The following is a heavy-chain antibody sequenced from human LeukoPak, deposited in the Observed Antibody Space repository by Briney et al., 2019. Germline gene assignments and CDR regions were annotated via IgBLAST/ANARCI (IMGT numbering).Heavy chain of an antibody. CDR3: ATGLGSWPFDY. CDR2: ISRGGSYI. Sequence: GGSLRLSCAASGFTFSDYTMNWVRQAPGKGLEWLSCISRGGSYIYYADSVKGRFTISRDNSKNTLYLQMNSLRAEDTAVYYCATGLGSWPFDYWGQGTLVTVSS. V-gene: IGHV3-21*04. CDR1: GFTFSDYT. J-gene: IGHJ4*02. D-gene: IGHD6-13*01.